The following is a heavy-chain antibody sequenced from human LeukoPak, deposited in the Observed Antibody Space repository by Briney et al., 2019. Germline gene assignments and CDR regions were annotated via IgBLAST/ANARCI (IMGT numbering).Heavy chain of an antibody. Sequence: SETLSLTCSVSDDSITMYYWGWLRQPPGKGLEWIGNIFYSGSTYYSPSLKSRVTISLDTSRNQFSLKLNSVTAADTAVYYCAKSNGYGLVDIWGQGTMVIVS. V-gene: IGHV4-39*07. D-gene: IGHD3-10*01. CDR3: AKSNGYGLVDI. CDR2: IFYSGST. J-gene: IGHJ3*02. CDR1: DDSITMYY.